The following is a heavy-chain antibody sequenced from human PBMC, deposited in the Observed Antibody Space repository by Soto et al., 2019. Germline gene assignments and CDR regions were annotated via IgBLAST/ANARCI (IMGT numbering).Heavy chain of an antibody. V-gene: IGHV5-51*01. Sequence: GESLKISCKGSGYSFTSYWIGWVRQMPGKGLEWMGIIYPGDSDTRYSPSFQGQVTISADKSISTAYLQWSSLKASDTAMYYCARQGKIAAAGISNWFDPWGQGTLVTVSS. CDR2: IYPGDSDT. CDR3: ARQGKIAAAGISNWFDP. J-gene: IGHJ5*02. D-gene: IGHD6-13*01. CDR1: GYSFTSYW.